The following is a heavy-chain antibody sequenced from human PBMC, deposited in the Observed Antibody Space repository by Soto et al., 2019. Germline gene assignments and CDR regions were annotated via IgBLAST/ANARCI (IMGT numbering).Heavy chain of an antibody. CDR2: IIPIFGTA. CDR3: ASRESSSWYIHGMDV. CDR1: GGTFSSYA. V-gene: IGHV1-69*06. D-gene: IGHD6-13*01. J-gene: IGHJ6*02. Sequence: QVQLVQSVAEVKKPGSSVKVSCTASGGTFSSYAISWVRQAPGQGLEWMGGIIPIFGTANYAQKFQGRVTITADKSTSTAYMELSSLRSEDTAVYYCASRESSSWYIHGMDVWGQGTTVTVSS.